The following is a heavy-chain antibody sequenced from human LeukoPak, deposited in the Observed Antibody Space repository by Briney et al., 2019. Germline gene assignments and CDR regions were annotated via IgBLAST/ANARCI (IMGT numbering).Heavy chain of an antibody. V-gene: IGHV4-4*07. J-gene: IGHJ4*02. D-gene: IGHD5-18*01. CDR3: ARVSGYSYGHEDY. CDR1: GGSISIYY. Sequence: SETLSLTCTVSGGSISIYYWSWIRQPAGKGLEWIGSIYYSGSTYYNPSLKSRVTISVDTSKNQFSLKLSSVTAADTAVYYCARVSGYSYGHEDYWGQGTLVTVSS. CDR2: IYYSGST.